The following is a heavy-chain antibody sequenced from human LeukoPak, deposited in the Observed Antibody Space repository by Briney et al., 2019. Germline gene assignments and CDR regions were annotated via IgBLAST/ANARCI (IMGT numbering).Heavy chain of an antibody. V-gene: IGHV4-30-4*01. CDR1: GGSISSGDYY. Sequence: SETLSLTCTVSGGSISSGDYYWSWIRQPPGKGLEWIGYIYYSGSTYYNPSLRSRVTISVDTSKNQFSLKLSSVTAADTAVYYCARVHYYEAEGYYFDYWGQGTLVTVSS. J-gene: IGHJ4*02. D-gene: IGHD3-22*01. CDR3: ARVHYYEAEGYYFDY. CDR2: IYYSGST.